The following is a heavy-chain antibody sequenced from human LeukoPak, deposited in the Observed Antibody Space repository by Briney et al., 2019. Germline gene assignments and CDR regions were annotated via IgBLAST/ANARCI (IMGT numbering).Heavy chain of an antibody. CDR1: GYTFSTYG. V-gene: IGHV1-18*01. CDR3: ARYLGHSSGSKRGFDY. Sequence: ASVKVSCKASGYTFSTYGISWVRQAPGQGLEWLGWISGHNDNANYVQEFQDRVTMTTDTPTTTAYMELRSLTSDDTAVYFCARYLGHSSGSKRGFDYWGQGTLVTVSS. D-gene: IGHD6-19*01. CDR2: ISGHNDNA. J-gene: IGHJ4*02.